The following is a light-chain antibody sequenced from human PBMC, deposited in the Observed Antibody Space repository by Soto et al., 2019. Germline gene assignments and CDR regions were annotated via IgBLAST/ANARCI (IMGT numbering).Light chain of an antibody. CDR1: SSDVGGYNF. Sequence: QSALTQPASVSESPGQSITISCTGASSDVGGYNFVSWYQQHPGKAPKLMIYEVSNRPSGVSSRFSGSKSGNTASLTISGLQAEDEADYYCSSDTGSSALFVFGTGTKVTV. CDR3: SSDTGSSALFV. J-gene: IGLJ1*01. CDR2: EVS. V-gene: IGLV2-14*01.